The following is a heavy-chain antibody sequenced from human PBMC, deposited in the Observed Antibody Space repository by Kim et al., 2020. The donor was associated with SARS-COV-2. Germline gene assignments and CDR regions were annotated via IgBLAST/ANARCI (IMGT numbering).Heavy chain of an antibody. CDR2: IKSKTDGGTT. D-gene: IGHD1-7*01. J-gene: IGHJ6*03. Sequence: GGSLRLSCAASGFTFSNAWMSWVRQAPGKGLEWVGRIKSKTDGGTTDYAAPVKGRFTISRDDSKNTLYLQMNSLKTEDTAVYYCTTEVLELFLIFYYNYMDVWGKGTTVTVSS. V-gene: IGHV3-15*01. CDR1: GFTFSNAW. CDR3: TTEVLELFLIFYYNYMDV.